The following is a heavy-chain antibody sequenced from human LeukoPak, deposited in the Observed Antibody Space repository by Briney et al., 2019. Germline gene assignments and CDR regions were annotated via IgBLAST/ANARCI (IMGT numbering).Heavy chain of an antibody. Sequence: GRSLRLSCAASGFTFSSYSMNWVRQAPGKGLEWVASISSSSSYIYYADSVKGRFTISRDNAKNSLYLQMNSLRAEDTAVYYCARVIAVAGCYAFDIWGQGIMVTVSS. D-gene: IGHD6-19*01. J-gene: IGHJ3*02. CDR1: GFTFSSYS. CDR3: ARVIAVAGCYAFDI. CDR2: ISSSSSYI. V-gene: IGHV3-21*01.